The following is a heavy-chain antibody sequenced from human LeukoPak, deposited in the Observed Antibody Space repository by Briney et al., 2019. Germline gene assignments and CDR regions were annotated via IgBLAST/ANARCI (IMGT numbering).Heavy chain of an antibody. Sequence: GGSFRLSCAASGFTFSSYAMTWVRPAPGKGLEWVSEISGSGESTYYGDPVKGRFTISRDNSKNTLYLQMNSLRAGDAAIYYCAREHWDFDFWGQGTLVTVSS. CDR2: ISGSGEST. J-gene: IGHJ4*02. V-gene: IGHV3-23*01. D-gene: IGHD1/OR15-1a*01. CDR1: GFTFSSYA. CDR3: AREHWDFDF.